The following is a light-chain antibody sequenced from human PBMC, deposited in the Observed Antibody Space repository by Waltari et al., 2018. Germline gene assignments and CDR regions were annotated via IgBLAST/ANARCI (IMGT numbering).Light chain of an antibody. CDR2: EVS. CDR3: GQGTHLPPT. J-gene: IGKJ1*01. CDR1: QSLVHSNGNTY. Sequence: DVVMTQPPLSLPITPGQPASISGRSSQSLVHSNGNTYLSWYQQKPGQPPRRLIYEVSNQDSGVPDRFSGSGAGTDFTLKISRVEAEDVGVYYCGQGTHLPPTFGQGTKVEIK. V-gene: IGKV2-30*02.